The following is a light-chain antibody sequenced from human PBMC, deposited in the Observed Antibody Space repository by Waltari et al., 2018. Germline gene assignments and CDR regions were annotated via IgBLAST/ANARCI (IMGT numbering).Light chain of an antibody. CDR3: SSYAGSNIVI. V-gene: IGLV2-8*01. CDR2: DFT. Sequence: QSALTQLPSASGSPGQSVPLSSTETSSDVGGYNYVSWYQQYPGKAPKRMIYDFTKRPSGVPDRFSGSKSGNTASLTVSGLQAEDEADYYCSSYAGSNIVIFGGGTKLTVL. CDR1: SSDVGGYNY. J-gene: IGLJ2*01.